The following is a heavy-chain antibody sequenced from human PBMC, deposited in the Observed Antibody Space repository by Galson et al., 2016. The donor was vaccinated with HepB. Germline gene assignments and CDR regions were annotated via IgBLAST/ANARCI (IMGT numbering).Heavy chain of an antibody. CDR1: GFTFTSHT. CDR3: ARGVYSRQHLDYFDY. J-gene: IGHJ4*02. D-gene: IGHD6-13*01. Sequence: SLRLSCAASGFTFTSHTMHWVRRAPGKGLEWVSSISSRSSNIYYADSVKCRFTITRDNAKNSLYLQMTSLRAEDTAVYYCARGVYSRQHLDYFDYWGQGTLVTVSS. CDR2: ISSRSSNI. V-gene: IGHV3-21*01.